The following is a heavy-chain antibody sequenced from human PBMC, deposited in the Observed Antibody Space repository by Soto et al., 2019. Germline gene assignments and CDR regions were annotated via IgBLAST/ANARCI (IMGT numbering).Heavy chain of an antibody. CDR1: GASVSNGY. J-gene: IGHJ5*02. Sequence: QMQLQASGPGLVKPSETLSLTCNVSGASVSNGYWSWIRQPPGKALEWIGFMYFGGSFNYNPSLTSRATISGETSKNQSSMKLTSVTASATAVYYCARSYYDSTGFAVDPWGQGTLVTVSS. D-gene: IGHD3-22*01. CDR3: ARSYYDSTGFAVDP. CDR2: MYFGGSF. V-gene: IGHV4-59*02.